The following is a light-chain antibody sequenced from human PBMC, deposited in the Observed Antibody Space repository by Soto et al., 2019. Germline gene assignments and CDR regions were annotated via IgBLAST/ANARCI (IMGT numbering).Light chain of an antibody. Sequence: ETVMTQSPATLSASPRERATLSCRASQTISTNLAWYQQKPGQSPRLLIYGASTRATGIPARFSGTGSGTEFTLTISSLQSEDFAVYYCQHYNNWLGAFGGGTAVEIK. CDR3: QHYNNWLGA. J-gene: IGKJ4*01. CDR1: QTISTN. CDR2: GAS. V-gene: IGKV3-15*01.